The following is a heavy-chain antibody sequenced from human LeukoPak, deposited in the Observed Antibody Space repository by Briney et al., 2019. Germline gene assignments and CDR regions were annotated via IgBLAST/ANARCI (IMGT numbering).Heavy chain of an antibody. D-gene: IGHD7-27*01. CDR2: IYYSGST. V-gene: IGHV4-39*01. J-gene: IGHJ4*02. CDR1: GCSIASSSYY. Sequence: SETLSLTCTVSGCSIASSSYYWGWLRPPPGKGVEWVGSIYYSGSTYYNPSLRSRVTISVDTSKNQFSLKLSSGNAADTAVYSCARRMYAGDSHSFDYWGQGTLVTGSS. CDR3: ARRMYAGDSHSFDY.